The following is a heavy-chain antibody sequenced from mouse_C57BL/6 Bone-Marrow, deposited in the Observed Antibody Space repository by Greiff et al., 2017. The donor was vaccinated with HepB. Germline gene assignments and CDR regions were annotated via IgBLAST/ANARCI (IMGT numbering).Heavy chain of an antibody. D-gene: IGHD1-1*01. CDR1: GFTFSDYG. Sequence: EVQLVESGGGLVKPGGSLKLSCAASGFTFSDYGMHWVRQAPEKGLEWVAYISSGSSTIYYADTVKGRFTISRDNAKNTLFLQMTSLRSEDTAMYYCARGYYYGSSPFAYWGRGTLVTVSA. CDR3: ARGYYYGSSPFAY. J-gene: IGHJ3*01. CDR2: ISSGSSTI. V-gene: IGHV5-17*01.